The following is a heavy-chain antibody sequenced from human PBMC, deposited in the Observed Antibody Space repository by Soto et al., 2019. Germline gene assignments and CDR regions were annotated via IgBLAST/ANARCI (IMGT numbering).Heavy chain of an antibody. CDR1: GFAFNSYA. J-gene: IGHJ4*02. CDR3: ARDLCGLRFWGLDS. CDR2: ISYDGSEK. D-gene: IGHD3-16*01. Sequence: QVHLVESGGRVVQPGASLRLSCAGSGFAFNSYAMHWVRQAPGKGLGWVAGISYDGSEKYFADSVKGRFTISRDNSKNTIFLRMKSLRVADTAVYYCARDLCGLRFWGLDSWGQGTRVAASS. V-gene: IGHV3-30-3*01.